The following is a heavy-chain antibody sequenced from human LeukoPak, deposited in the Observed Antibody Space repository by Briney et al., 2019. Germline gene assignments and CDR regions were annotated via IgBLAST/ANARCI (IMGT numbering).Heavy chain of an antibody. Sequence: SETLSLTCTVSGGSINSGGYYWSWIRQHPGKGLEWIGYISNSGSTYYHPSLRSRLSISVDTSKNQFSLKLSSVTAADTAVYYCARGGMAAAGIIDWDFDYWGQGTLVTVSS. V-gene: IGHV4-31*03. D-gene: IGHD6-13*01. J-gene: IGHJ4*02. CDR2: ISNSGST. CDR3: ARGGMAAAGIIDWDFDY. CDR1: GGSINSGGYY.